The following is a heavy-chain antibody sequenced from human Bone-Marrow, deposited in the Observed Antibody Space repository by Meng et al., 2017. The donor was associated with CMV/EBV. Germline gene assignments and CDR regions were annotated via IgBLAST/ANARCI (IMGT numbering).Heavy chain of an antibody. V-gene: IGHV1-2*02. J-gene: IGHJ6*02. CDR1: GYTFTGYY. Sequence: ASVKVSCKASGYTFTGYYMHWVRQAPGQGLEWMGWINPNSGGTNYAQKFQGRVTMTRDTSISTAYMELSRLRSDDTAVYYCARVEKWEVMNYYGMDVWGQGTTVTVSS. CDR2: INPNSGGT. CDR3: ARVEKWEVMNYYGMDV. D-gene: IGHD1-26*01.